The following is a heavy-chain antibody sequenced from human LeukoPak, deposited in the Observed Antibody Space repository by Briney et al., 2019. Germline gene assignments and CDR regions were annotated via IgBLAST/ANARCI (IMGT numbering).Heavy chain of an antibody. V-gene: IGHV3-73*01. D-gene: IGHD5-18*01. CDR3: TSTWIQLWFDY. CDR2: IRSKTNSYAT. Sequence: GGSLTRSCAASGFTSSASAMHWVRQASGKGLEWVGRIRSKTNSYATEYAASVKGRFTISRDDSKNTAYLQMDSLRTEDTAVYYCTSTWIQLWFDYWGQGTLVTVSS. CDR1: GFTSSASA. J-gene: IGHJ4*02.